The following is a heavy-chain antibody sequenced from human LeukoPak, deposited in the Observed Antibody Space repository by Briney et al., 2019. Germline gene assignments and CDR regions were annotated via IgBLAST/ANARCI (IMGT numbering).Heavy chain of an antibody. Sequence: GGSLRLSCAASGFTFSSYEMNWVRQAPGKGLEWVSYIGSSGSTIYYADSVKGRFTISRDNAKNSLYLQMNSLRAEDTAVYYCAREEYYYGSGSYYDYWGQGTLVTVSS. CDR3: AREEYYYGSGSYYDY. CDR1: GFTFSSYE. D-gene: IGHD3-10*01. V-gene: IGHV3-48*03. J-gene: IGHJ4*02. CDR2: IGSSGSTI.